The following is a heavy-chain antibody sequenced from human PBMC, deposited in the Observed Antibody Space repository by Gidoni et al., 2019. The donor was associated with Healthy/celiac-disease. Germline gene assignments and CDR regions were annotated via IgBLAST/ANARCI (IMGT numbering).Heavy chain of an antibody. CDR1: GYTLTELS. Sequence: QVQLVQSGAEVKKPGASVKVSCKVSGYTLTELSIPWVRQAPGKGLEWMGGFDPEDGETIYAQKFQGRVTMTEDTSTDIAYMELSSLRSEDTAVYYCATTPRAFSVLMVYATPQFDYWGQGTLVTVSS. V-gene: IGHV1-24*01. CDR2: FDPEDGET. J-gene: IGHJ4*02. D-gene: IGHD2-8*01. CDR3: ATTPRAFSVLMVYATPQFDY.